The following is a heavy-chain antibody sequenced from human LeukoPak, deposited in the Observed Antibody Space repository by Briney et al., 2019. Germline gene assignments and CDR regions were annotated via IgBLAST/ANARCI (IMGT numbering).Heavy chain of an antibody. Sequence: GGSLRLSCAVSGFTFSSYWMIWVRQAPGKGLDWVANVKQDGSEKYYVDSVKGRFTISRDNAKNSLYLQMNSLRAEDTAVYYCASDREYYYGSGSFDYWGQGNLVTVSS. CDR1: GFTFSSYW. V-gene: IGHV3-7*04. CDR2: VKQDGSEK. D-gene: IGHD3-10*01. CDR3: ASDREYYYGSGSFDY. J-gene: IGHJ4*02.